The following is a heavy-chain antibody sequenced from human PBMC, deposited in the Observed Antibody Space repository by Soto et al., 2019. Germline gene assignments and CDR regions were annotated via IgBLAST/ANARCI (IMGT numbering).Heavy chain of an antibody. CDR3: ASVAVQEDDILTGYSDYHYYYGMDV. CDR2: IWYAGSNQ. D-gene: IGHD3-9*01. J-gene: IGHJ6*02. Sequence: QVQLVESGGGVVQPGRSLRLSCAASGFTFMRNGMHWVRQAPGKGLEWVAIIWYAGSNQYYADSLKGRFTISRDKSKKTLYLQMTSRRAEDTAVYYCASVAVQEDDILTGYSDYHYYYGMDVWCQGTKVTVSS. V-gene: IGHV3-33*01. CDR1: GFTFMRNG.